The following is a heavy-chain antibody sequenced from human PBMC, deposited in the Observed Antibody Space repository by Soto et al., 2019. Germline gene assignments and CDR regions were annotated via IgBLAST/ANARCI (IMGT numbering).Heavy chain of an antibody. J-gene: IGHJ4*02. V-gene: IGHV4-59*01. D-gene: IGHD3-22*01. CDR1: GASISTYY. Sequence: SETLSLTCTVSGASISTYYWSWIRQPPGKRLEWIGYISYTGSTNYNPSLRSRVTMSLDTSKNQFSLNLISVTAADTAVYFCARVFYDSRRYSSPFDYWDQGIVVSGSS. CDR3: ARVFYDSRRYSSPFDY. CDR2: ISYTGST.